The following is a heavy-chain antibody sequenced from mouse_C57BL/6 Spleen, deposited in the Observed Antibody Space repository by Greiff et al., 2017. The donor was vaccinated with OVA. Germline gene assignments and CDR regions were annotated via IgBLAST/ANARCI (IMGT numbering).Heavy chain of an antibody. D-gene: IGHD1-1*01. CDR2: ISDGGSYT. V-gene: IGHV5-4*01. CDR1: GFTFSSYA. J-gene: IGHJ2*01. CDR3: ARDRDYYGSSGVDD. Sequence: EVKVEESGGGLVKPGGSLKLSCAASGFTFSSYAMSWVRQTPEKRLEWVATISDGGSYTYYPDNVKGRFTISRDNAKNNLYLQMSHLKTKETAMYDCARDRDYYGSSGVDDWGQGTTLTVSS.